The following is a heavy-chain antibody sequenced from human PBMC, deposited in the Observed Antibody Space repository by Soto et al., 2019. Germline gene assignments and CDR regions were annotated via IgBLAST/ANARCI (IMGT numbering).Heavy chain of an antibody. CDR2: ITSAGGT. CDR3: ARATVTPPYYFDY. J-gene: IGHJ4*02. CDR1: GCTLSSHD. V-gene: IGHV3-13*01. Sequence: GGSRRLSCAASGCTLSSHDVHWVRQATGKGLEWVSGITSAGGTYYPGSVKGRFTISRDNAKNSFYLQMNSLRAGDTAVYYCARATVTPPYYFDYWGQGALVPVSS.